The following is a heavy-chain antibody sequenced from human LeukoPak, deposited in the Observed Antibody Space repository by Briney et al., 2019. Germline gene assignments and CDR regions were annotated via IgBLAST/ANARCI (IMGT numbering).Heavy chain of an antibody. CDR2: INHSGST. CDR1: GGSFSGYY. D-gene: IGHD1-14*01. Sequence: SETLSLTCAVYGGSFSGYYWSWIRQPPGKGLEWIGEINHSGSTNYNQSLKSRVTISVDTSKSQFSLKLSSVTAADTAVYYCARGDHLYDYYYYYMDVWGKGTTVTVSS. J-gene: IGHJ6*03. CDR3: ARGDHLYDYYYYYMDV. V-gene: IGHV4-34*01.